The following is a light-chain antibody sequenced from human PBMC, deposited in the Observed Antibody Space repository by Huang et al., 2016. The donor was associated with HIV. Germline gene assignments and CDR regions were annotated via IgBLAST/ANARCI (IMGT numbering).Light chain of an antibody. CDR2: AAS. V-gene: IGKV1-39*01. Sequence: DIQMTQSPSSLSASVGDRISITCRASQTISTFLNWYQQKPGKAPKLLIYAASNLQSGDSSRFSGTGSGTLFTLTVTGLLPDDFATYFCQQTSSVPLTFGGGTKVEMK. CDR3: QQTSSVPLT. J-gene: IGKJ4*01. CDR1: QTISTF.